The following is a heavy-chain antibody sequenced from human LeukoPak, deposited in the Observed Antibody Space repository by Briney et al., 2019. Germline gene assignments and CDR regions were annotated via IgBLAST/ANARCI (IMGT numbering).Heavy chain of an antibody. CDR3: ARDGGATMVRGVATYDS. J-gene: IGHJ4*02. CDR2: ISSSSSYI. D-gene: IGHD3-10*01. CDR1: GFTFSSYS. V-gene: IGHV3-21*01. Sequence: GGSLRLSCAAYGFTFSSYSMNWVRQAPGKGLEWVSSISSSSSYIYYADSVKGRSTISRDNAKNSLYLQMNSLGAEDTAVYYCARDGGATMVRGVATYDSWGQGTLVTVSS.